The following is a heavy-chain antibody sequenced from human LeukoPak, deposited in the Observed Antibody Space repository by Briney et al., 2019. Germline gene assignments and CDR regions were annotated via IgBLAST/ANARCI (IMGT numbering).Heavy chain of an antibody. CDR2: ISSSGSTI. CDR3: AGDPAPLGY. CDR1: RFTFSSYE. V-gene: IGHV3-48*03. D-gene: IGHD2-2*01. Sequence: GGSLRLSCAASRFTFSSYEMNWVRQAPGKGLEWVSYISSSGSTIYYADSVKGRFTISRDNDKNSLYLQMKSLSAEDKAVYDCAGDPAPLGYWGQGTLVTVSS. J-gene: IGHJ4*02.